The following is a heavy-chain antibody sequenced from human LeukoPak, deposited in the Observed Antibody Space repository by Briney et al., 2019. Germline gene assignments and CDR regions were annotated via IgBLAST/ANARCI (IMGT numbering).Heavy chain of an antibody. CDR3: ARIVSSIAAADSYDY. D-gene: IGHD6-13*01. CDR2: ISSSSSTI. V-gene: IGHV3-48*01. CDR1: GFTFSSYS. Sequence: PGGSLRLSCAASGFTFSSYSMNWVRQAPGKGLEWVSYISSSSSTIYYADSVKGRFTISRDNAKNSLYLQMNSLRAEDTAVYYCARIVSSIAAADSYDYWGQGTLVTVSS. J-gene: IGHJ4*02.